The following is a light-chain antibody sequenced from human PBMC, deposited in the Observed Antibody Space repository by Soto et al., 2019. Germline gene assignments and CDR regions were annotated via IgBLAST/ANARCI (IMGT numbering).Light chain of an antibody. J-gene: IGLJ3*02. Sequence: QSALTQPASVSGSPGQSITISCTGASSDVGGYNYVSWYQQYPGKAPKLMIYEVNNRPSGVSNRFSGSKTGNTASLTISGLQAEDEADYYCSSYTNTSTRVFGGGTKVTVL. CDR1: SSDVGGYNY. CDR3: SSYTNTSTRV. V-gene: IGLV2-14*01. CDR2: EVN.